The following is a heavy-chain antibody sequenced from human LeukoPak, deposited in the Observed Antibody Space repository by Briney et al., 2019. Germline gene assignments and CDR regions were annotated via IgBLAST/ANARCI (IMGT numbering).Heavy chain of an antibody. CDR2: IYHSGST. J-gene: IGHJ4*02. Sequence: SDTLSLTCAVSGDSISTSYWWGWIRQPPGKGLEWIGSIYHSGSTYYNPSLKSRVTISVDTPKNQFSLKLSSVTAADTAVYYCASHSPTTVVTTYYFDYWGQGTLVTVSS. CDR3: ASHSPTTVVTTYYFDY. CDR1: GDSISTSYW. V-gene: IGHV4-38-2*01. D-gene: IGHD4-23*01.